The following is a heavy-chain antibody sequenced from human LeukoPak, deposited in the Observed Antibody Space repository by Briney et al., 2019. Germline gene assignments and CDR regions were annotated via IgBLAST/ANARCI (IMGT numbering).Heavy chain of an antibody. CDR1: GGSFSSGSYY. CDR3: ARSRPYCSGGSCYSEFAFDI. V-gene: IGHV4-39*07. D-gene: IGHD2-15*01. CDR2: ISYSGST. Sequence: SETMSLTCTVSGGSFSSGSYYWGWIRQPPGKGLEWIGSISYSGSTYYNPSLKSRVPLSVDTSKNQFSLKLSSVTAADTAVYYCARSRPYCSGGSCYSEFAFDIWGQGTMVTVSS. J-gene: IGHJ3*02.